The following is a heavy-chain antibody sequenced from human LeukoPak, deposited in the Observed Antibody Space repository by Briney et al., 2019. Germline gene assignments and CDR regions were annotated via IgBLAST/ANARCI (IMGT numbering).Heavy chain of an antibody. CDR3: ARDHVYCSSTSCYLTNWFDP. CDR1: GYTFTSYG. J-gene: IGHJ5*02. CDR2: ISAYNGNT. Sequence: ASVKVSCKASGYTFTSYGISWVRQAPGQGLEWMGWISAYNGNTNYAQKLQGRVTMTTDTSTSTAYMELRSLRSDDTAVYYCARDHVYCSSTSCYLTNWFDPWGQGTPVTVSS. D-gene: IGHD2-2*01. V-gene: IGHV1-18*01.